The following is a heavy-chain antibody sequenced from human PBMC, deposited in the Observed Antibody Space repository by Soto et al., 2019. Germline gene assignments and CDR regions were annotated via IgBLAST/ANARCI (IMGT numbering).Heavy chain of an antibody. V-gene: IGHV5-51*01. CDR3: ATQGNDGEGFDF. CDR1: GYSFATYW. CDR2: LYPGDSDT. J-gene: IGHJ4*02. Sequence: GESLKIFCKVSGYSFATYWIGWVRQMPGKGLEWMGTLYPGDSDTRYSPSFQGQVTISADKSISTAYLQWSRLKASDTAMYYCATQGNDGEGFDFWGQGTRVTVSS. D-gene: IGHD5-12*01.